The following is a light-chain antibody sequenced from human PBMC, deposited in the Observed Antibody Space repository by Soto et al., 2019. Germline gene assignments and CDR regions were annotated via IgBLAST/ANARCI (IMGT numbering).Light chain of an antibody. CDR3: SSYTTVSTYV. CDR2: DVR. CDR1: SSDVGGYNY. Sequence: QSALTQPASVSGAAGQSITISCTGTSSDVGGYNYVSWYQQHPGKAPKLMIYDVRNRPSGVSNRFSGSKSVNTASLTISGLQAEDEADYYCSSYTTVSTYVFGTGTKVTVL. V-gene: IGLV2-14*01. J-gene: IGLJ1*01.